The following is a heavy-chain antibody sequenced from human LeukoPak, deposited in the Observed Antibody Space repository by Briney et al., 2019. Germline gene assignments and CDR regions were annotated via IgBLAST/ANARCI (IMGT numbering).Heavy chain of an antibody. CDR2: ISYDGSNK. D-gene: IGHD2-15*01. Sequence: GRSLRLSCAASGFTFSSYAMHWVRQAPGKGLEWVAVISYDGSNKYYADSVKGRFTISRDNSKNTLYLQMNSLRAEDTAVYYCARAGFRYCSGGSCYVPHYWGQGTLVTVSS. V-gene: IGHV3-30-3*01. CDR1: GFTFSSYA. CDR3: ARAGFRYCSGGSCYVPHY. J-gene: IGHJ4*02.